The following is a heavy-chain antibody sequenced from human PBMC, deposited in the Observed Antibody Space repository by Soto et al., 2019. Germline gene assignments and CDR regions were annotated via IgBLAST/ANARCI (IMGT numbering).Heavy chain of an antibody. CDR3: ASSGGNDFWSGYYYNWFDP. J-gene: IGHJ5*02. Sequence: SETLSLTCTVSGGSISSYFWSWIRQPAGKGLEWIGYIYYSGSTNYNPSLKSRVTISVDTSKNQFSLKLSSVTAADTAVYYCASSGGNDFWSGYYYNWFDPWGQGTLVTVSS. CDR2: IYYSGST. V-gene: IGHV4-59*01. D-gene: IGHD3-3*01. CDR1: GGSISSYF.